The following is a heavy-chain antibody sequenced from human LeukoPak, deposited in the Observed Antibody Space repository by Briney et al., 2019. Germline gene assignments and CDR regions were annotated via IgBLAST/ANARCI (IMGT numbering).Heavy chain of an antibody. Sequence: PGGSLRLSCAASGFTFSSYAMNWVRQAPGKGLEWVSAVRGGDAGTSYADSVKGRFTIPRDNSKNTLYLQMNSLRADDTAVYYCAKNRGGSYYSGSDYWGQGTLVTVSS. V-gene: IGHV3-23*01. CDR1: GFTFSSYA. CDR2: VRGGDAGT. CDR3: AKNRGGSYYSGSDY. J-gene: IGHJ4*02. D-gene: IGHD1-26*01.